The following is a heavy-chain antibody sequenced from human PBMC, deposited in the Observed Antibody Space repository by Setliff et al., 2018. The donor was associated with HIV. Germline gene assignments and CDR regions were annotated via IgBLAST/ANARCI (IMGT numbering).Heavy chain of an antibody. Sequence: GSVKVSCKASGYTFNDNYIHWVRQAPGQGLEWMGRISPDIGDTNYAQMFHGRVTMTRDTSISTAYMELSSLKSDDTAVYYCARGADHFDTSGYYSFFDPWGQGTLVTVS. D-gene: IGHD3-22*01. V-gene: IGHV1-2*06. CDR1: GYTFNDNY. CDR2: ISPDIGDT. CDR3: ARGADHFDTSGYYSFFDP. J-gene: IGHJ5*02.